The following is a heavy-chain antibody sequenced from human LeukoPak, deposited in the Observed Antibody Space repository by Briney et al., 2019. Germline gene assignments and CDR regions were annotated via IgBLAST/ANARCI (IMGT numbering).Heavy chain of an antibody. CDR2: ANPNSGNT. J-gene: IGHJ4*02. CDR3: ARGHDILTGYYYDPFDY. V-gene: IGHV1-8*01. Sequence: GASVKVSCKASGYTFTSYDINRVRQATGQGLEWTGWANPNSGNTGYAQKFQGRVTMTRNTSISTAYMELSSLRSEDTAVYYCARGHDILTGYYYDPFDYWGQGTLVTVSS. CDR1: GYTFTSYD. D-gene: IGHD3-9*01.